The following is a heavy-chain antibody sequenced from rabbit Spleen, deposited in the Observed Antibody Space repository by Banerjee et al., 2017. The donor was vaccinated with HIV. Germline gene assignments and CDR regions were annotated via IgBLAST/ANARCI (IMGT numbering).Heavy chain of an antibody. V-gene: IGHV1S7*01. CDR3: ARDLVGVIGWDFNL. J-gene: IGHJ4*01. CDR2: IDPVFGIT. CDR1: GFTISSYY. Sequence: HLKESGGGLVQPGGSLKLSCTASGFTISSYYMNWVRQAPGKGLEWIGYIDPVFGITYYANWVNGRFSISRENAQNTAFLQMTSLTAADTASYFCARDLVGVIGWDFNLWGPGTLVTVS. D-gene: IGHD2-1*01.